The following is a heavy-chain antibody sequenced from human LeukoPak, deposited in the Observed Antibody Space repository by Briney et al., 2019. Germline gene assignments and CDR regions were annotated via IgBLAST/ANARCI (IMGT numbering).Heavy chain of an antibody. CDR2: INSDGSST. Sequence: GGSLRLSCAASGITFSTYWMHWVRQAPGKGLVWVSRINSDGSSTSYADSVKGRFTISRDNAKNTLYLQMNSLRAEDTAVYYCARVHIAVAGTSDYFDYWGQGTLVTVSS. J-gene: IGHJ4*02. CDR1: GITFSTYW. V-gene: IGHV3-74*01. D-gene: IGHD6-19*01. CDR3: ARVHIAVAGTSDYFDY.